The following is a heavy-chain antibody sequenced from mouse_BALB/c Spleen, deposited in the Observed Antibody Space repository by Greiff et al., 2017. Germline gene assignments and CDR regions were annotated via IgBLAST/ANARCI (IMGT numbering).Heavy chain of an antibody. D-gene: IGHD2-3*01. V-gene: IGHV14-3*02. J-gene: IGHJ4*01. Sequence: VQLKQSGAELVKPGASVKLSCTASGFNIKDTYMHWVKQRPEQGLEWIGRIDPANGNTKYDPKFQGKATITADTSSNTAYLQLSSLTSEDTAVYYCARASYDGYVYAMDYWGQGTSVTVSS. CDR3: ARASYDGYVYAMDY. CDR1: GFNIKDTY. CDR2: IDPANGNT.